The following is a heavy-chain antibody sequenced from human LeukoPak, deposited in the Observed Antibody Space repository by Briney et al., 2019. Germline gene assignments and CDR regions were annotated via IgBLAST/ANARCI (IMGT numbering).Heavy chain of an antibody. D-gene: IGHD3-10*01. CDR1: GGTFSSYA. CDR2: IIPIFGTA. Sequence: SVKVSCKASGGTFSSYAISWVRQAPGQGLEWMGGIIPIFGTANYAQKFQGRVTVTTDESTSTAYMELSSLRSEDTAVYYCASNVRFGESPLDYWGQGTLVTVSS. J-gene: IGHJ4*02. V-gene: IGHV1-69*05. CDR3: ASNVRFGESPLDY.